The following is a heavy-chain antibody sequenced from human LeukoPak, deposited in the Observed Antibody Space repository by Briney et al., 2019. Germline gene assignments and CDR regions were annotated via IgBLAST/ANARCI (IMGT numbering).Heavy chain of an antibody. CDR3: ARRAGGYSHPYDY. J-gene: IGHJ4*02. CDR1: GFTFSSYG. CDR2: TSGSGGTT. V-gene: IGHV3-23*01. D-gene: IGHD4-23*01. Sequence: PGGTLRLSCAASGFTFSSYGMSWVRQAPGKGLEWVSATSGSGGTTYYADSVKGRFTISRDNSKNTLYLQMNTLRAEDTAVYYCARRAGGYSHPYDYWGQGILVTVSS.